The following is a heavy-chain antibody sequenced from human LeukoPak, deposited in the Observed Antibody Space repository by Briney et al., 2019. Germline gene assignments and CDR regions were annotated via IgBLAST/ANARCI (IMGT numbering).Heavy chain of an antibody. Sequence: SVKVSCKXSGGTFSSDAISWVRQAPGQGLEWMGGIIPIFGTANYAQKFQGRVTITTDESTSTAYMELSSLRSEDTAVYYCAVPKGGSSWYAQIDYWGQGTLVTVSS. J-gene: IGHJ4*02. CDR3: AVPKGGSSWYAQIDY. V-gene: IGHV1-69*05. CDR1: GGTFSSDA. D-gene: IGHD6-13*01. CDR2: IIPIFGTA.